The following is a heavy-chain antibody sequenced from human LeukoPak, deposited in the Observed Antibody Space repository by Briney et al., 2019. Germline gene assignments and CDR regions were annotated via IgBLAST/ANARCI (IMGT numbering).Heavy chain of an antibody. Sequence: GGSLRLSCAASRFTFSDYYMTWVRQAPGRGLEWVANIKEDGSEKNYVDSVKGRFTISRDNAKNSLYLQMNSLRVEDTAVYYCAKVAKYYYGSETYYFFEHWGQGTPVTASS. D-gene: IGHD3-10*01. CDR1: RFTFSDYY. CDR2: IKEDGSEK. CDR3: AKVAKYYYGSETYYFFEH. V-gene: IGHV3-7*01. J-gene: IGHJ4*02.